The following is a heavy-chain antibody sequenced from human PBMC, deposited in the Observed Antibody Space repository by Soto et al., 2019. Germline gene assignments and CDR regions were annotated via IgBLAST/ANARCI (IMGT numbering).Heavy chain of an antibody. Sequence: PXEFLTIAFSISGYHFTAYWITWVRQMPGRGLEWMGRIAPTDSYTKYSPSFQGHVTISVDRSTTNAYLQWSSLKASDTAMYYCARHRSKLMGFDYWGQGTQVTVYS. CDR1: GYHFTAYW. V-gene: IGHV5-10-1*01. D-gene: IGHD1-26*01. CDR2: IAPTDSYT. J-gene: IGHJ4*02. CDR3: ARHRSKLMGFDY.